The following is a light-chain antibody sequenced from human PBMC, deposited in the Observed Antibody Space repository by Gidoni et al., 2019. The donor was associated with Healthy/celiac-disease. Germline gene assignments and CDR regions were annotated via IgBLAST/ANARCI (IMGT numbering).Light chain of an antibody. CDR3: QQYNNWPPN. CDR1: QSVSSN. CDR2: GAS. J-gene: IGKJ1*01. Sequence: EIVMTQSPATLSVSPGERATLSCRASQSVSSNLAWYQQKPGQAPRLLIYGASTRATGIPARFSGSGSGTEFTLTISSLQSEDFAVYYCQQYNNWPPNFGQXTKVEIK. V-gene: IGKV3-15*01.